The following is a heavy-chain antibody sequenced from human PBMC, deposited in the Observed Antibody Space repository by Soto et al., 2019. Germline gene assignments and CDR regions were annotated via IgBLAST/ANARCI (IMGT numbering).Heavy chain of an antibody. Sequence: PSETLSLTCAVSGGSSSSENLWSWVRQPPGKGLEWIGEIHDSGSTKYNPSLKSRVTVSLDKSKNQFSLKLSSVTTADTAVYYWVRAGGGWSFDSWCQGTLVTVSS. CDR2: IHDSGST. CDR1: GGSSSSENL. D-gene: IGHD6-19*01. V-gene: IGHV4-4*02. J-gene: IGHJ4*02. CDR3: VRAGGGWSFDS.